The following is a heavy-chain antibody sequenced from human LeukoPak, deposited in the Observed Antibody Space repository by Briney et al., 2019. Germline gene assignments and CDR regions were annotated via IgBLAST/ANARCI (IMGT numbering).Heavy chain of an antibody. Sequence: GGSLRLSCAASGFTFSSYWMSWVRQAPGKGLEWVANIKQDGSEKYYVDSVKGRFTISRDNAKNSLYLQMSSLRAEVTAVYYCATDRPYSSGWYLFDYWGQGTLVTVSS. J-gene: IGHJ4*02. V-gene: IGHV3-7*01. CDR3: ATDRPYSSGWYLFDY. CDR1: GFTFSSYW. CDR2: IKQDGSEK. D-gene: IGHD6-19*01.